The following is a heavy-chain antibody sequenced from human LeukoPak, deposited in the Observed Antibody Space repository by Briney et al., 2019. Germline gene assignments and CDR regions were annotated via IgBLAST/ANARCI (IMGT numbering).Heavy chain of an antibody. J-gene: IGHJ4*02. V-gene: IGHV3-30*03. CDR1: GFTFSTYD. D-gene: IGHD5-12*01. Sequence: GGSLRLSCAASGFTFSTYDMHWVRQAPGKGLEWVAVISYDGSRNYYADSVKGRFTISRDNAKNSLYLQMNSLRAEDTAVYYCARDQWLRFSYEFDYWGQGTLVTVSS. CDR3: ARDQWLRFSYEFDY. CDR2: ISYDGSRN.